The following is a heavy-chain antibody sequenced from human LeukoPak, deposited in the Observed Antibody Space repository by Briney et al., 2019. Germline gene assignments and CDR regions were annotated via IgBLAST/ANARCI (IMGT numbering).Heavy chain of an antibody. D-gene: IGHD1-1*01. CDR1: GLTVSSNY. CDR2: IYAGGAT. V-gene: IGHV3-53*01. J-gene: IGHJ6*02. CDR3: ASAWSDYYGMDV. Sequence: GGSLRLSCAASGLTVSSNYMSWVRQAPGKGLEWVSVIYAGGATYYSDSVKGRFTISRDNSKNTLYLQMNSLRAEDTAVYYCASAWSDYYGMDVWGQGTTVTVSS.